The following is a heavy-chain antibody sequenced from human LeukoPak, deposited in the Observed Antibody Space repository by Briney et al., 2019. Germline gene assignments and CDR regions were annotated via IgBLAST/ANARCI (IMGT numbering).Heavy chain of an antibody. CDR2: IIPIFGTA. CDR1: GGTFSSYA. V-gene: IGHV1-69*06. CDR3: ARTAIKGPYYYMDV. J-gene: IGHJ6*03. Sequence: SVKVSCKASGGTFSSYAISWVRQAPGQGVEWMGRIIPIFGTANYAQKFQGRVTITADKSTSTAYMELSSLRSEDTAVYYCARTAIKGPYYYMDVWGKGTTVTVSS.